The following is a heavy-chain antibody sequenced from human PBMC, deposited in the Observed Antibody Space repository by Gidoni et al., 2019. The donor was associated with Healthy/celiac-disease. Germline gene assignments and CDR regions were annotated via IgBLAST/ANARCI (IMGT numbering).Heavy chain of an antibody. J-gene: IGHJ4*02. CDR2: INHSGST. V-gene: IGHV4-34*01. Sequence: QVQLQQWGAGLLKPSETLSLTCAVYGASFSGYYWSWIRQPPGKGLEWIGEINHSGSTNYNPSLKSRVTISVDTSKNQFSLKRSSVTAADTAVYYCARDDYGDYEAAFDYWGQGTLVTVSS. CDR3: ARDDYGDYEAAFDY. D-gene: IGHD4-17*01. CDR1: GASFSGYY.